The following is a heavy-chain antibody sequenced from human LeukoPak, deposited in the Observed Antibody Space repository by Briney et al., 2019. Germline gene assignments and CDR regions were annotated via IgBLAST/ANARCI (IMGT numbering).Heavy chain of an antibody. CDR1: GGSISSYY. Sequence: SETLSLTCTVSGGSISSYYWSWIRQPPGKGLEWIGYTYYSGSTNYNPSLKSRVTISVDTSKNQFSLKLSSVTAADTAVYYCARDAYDSSGSDYWGQGTLVTVSS. J-gene: IGHJ4*02. CDR3: ARDAYDSSGSDY. V-gene: IGHV4-59*12. D-gene: IGHD3-22*01. CDR2: TYYSGST.